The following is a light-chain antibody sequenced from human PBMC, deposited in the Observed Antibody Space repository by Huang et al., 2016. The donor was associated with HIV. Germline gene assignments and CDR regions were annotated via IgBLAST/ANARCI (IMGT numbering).Light chain of an antibody. CDR3: QHYDSLPPWT. V-gene: IGKV1-33*01. Sequence: DIQMTQSPSSLSASVGDRVTITCQASQDIGKYVNWYQQKPGKAPKVLLYDASNLQAGVPSRVSGSGSGTAFTFTISSLQPEDIATYYCQHYDSLPPWTFGKGTKVEIK. J-gene: IGKJ1*01. CDR1: QDIGKY. CDR2: DAS.